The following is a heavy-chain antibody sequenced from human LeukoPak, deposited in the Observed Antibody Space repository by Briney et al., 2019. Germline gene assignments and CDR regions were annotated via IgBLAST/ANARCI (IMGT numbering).Heavy chain of an antibody. D-gene: IGHD3-9*01. CDR1: GGSISSSRYY. V-gene: IGHV4-39*07. CDR3: ARTISLKLADAFDI. J-gene: IGHJ3*02. CDR2: IYYSGST. Sequence: SETLSLTCTVSGGSISSSRYYWGWVRQPPGKGLELIGSIYYSGSTYYNPSLKSRVTISGDTSMNQFSLRLTSVTAADTAVYYCARTISLKLADAFDIWGQGTMVIVSS.